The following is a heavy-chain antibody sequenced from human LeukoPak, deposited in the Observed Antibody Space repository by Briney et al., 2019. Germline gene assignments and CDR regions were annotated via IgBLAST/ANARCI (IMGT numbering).Heavy chain of an antibody. CDR1: GFTFSGSA. V-gene: IGHV3-73*01. CDR2: IRGKANGYAT. Sequence: GGSLRLSCAASGFTFSGSAMHWVRQASGKGLEWVGRIRGKANGYATSYAASVTGRFTISRDDSKNAAYLQMNSLKTEDTAVYYCTRRTEFDFWGQGTLVTVPS. CDR3: TRRTEFDF. D-gene: IGHD1-1*01. J-gene: IGHJ4*02.